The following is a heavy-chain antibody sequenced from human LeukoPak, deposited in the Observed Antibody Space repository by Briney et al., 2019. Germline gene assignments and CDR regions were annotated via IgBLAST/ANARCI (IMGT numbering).Heavy chain of an antibody. D-gene: IGHD3-10*01. Sequence: PSETLSLTCTVSGGPISSSPYYWGWIRQPPGKGLEWIGNIYYGGSTYYNPSLKTRVTISVDTSKNQFSLKLSSVTAADTAVYYCARRGPSGRSLDYWGQGTLVTVSS. CDR2: IYYGGST. V-gene: IGHV4-39*01. CDR3: ARRGPSGRSLDY. J-gene: IGHJ4*02. CDR1: GGPISSSPYY.